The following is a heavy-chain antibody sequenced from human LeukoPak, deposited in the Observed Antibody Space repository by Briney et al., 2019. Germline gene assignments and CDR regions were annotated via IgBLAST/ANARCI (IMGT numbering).Heavy chain of an antibody. CDR2: IKSKTDGGTT. D-gene: IGHD3-22*01. Sequence: GGSLRLSCAASGFTFSNAWMGWVRQAPGKGLEWVGRIKSKTDGGTTDYAAPVKGRFTISRDDSKNTLYLQMNSLKTEDTAVYYCTGPMIVVVTDAFDIWGQGTMVTVSS. CDR3: TGPMIVVVTDAFDI. CDR1: GFTFSNAW. V-gene: IGHV3-15*01. J-gene: IGHJ3*02.